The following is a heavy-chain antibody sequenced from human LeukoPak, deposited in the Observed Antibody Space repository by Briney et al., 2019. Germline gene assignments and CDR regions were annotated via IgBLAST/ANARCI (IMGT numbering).Heavy chain of an antibody. CDR2: ISSSSSYI. Sequence: PGGSLRLSCAASGFTFSSYSMNWVRQAPGKGLEWVSSISSSSSYIYNADSVKGRFTISRDNAKNTLYLQMNSLRAEDTAVYYCARDGYDYVWGSYRFFDYWGQGTLVTVSS. CDR1: GFTFSSYS. J-gene: IGHJ4*02. D-gene: IGHD3-16*02. CDR3: ARDGYDYVWGSYRFFDY. V-gene: IGHV3-21*01.